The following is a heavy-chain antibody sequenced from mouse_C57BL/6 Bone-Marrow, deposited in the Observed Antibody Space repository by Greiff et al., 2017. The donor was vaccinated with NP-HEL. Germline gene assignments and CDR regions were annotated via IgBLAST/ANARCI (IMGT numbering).Heavy chain of an antibody. CDR3: ARHGLGLWYFDV. CDR1: GFTFSDYG. Sequence: EVKLMESGGGLVQPGGSLKLSCAASGFTFSDYGMAWVRQAPRKGPEWVAFISNLAYSIYYADTVTGRFTISRENAKNTLYLEMSSLRSEDTAMYYCARHGLGLWYFDVWGTGTTVTVSS. J-gene: IGHJ1*03. V-gene: IGHV5-15*01. CDR2: ISNLAYSI. D-gene: IGHD4-1*01.